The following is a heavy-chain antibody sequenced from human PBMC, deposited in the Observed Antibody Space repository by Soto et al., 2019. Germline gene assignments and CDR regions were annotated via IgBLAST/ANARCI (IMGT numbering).Heavy chain of an antibody. J-gene: IGHJ4*02. CDR1: GFTFSSYV. CDR2: ISGSDDST. V-gene: IGHV3-23*01. D-gene: IGHD3-10*01. Sequence: GGSLRLSCGASGFTFSSYVRNWVRQAPGKGLEWVSTISGSDDSTYYADSVKGRFTISRDNSKNTLYLQMNGLRADDTAVYYCAKIRWYGRNSGPYDYWGQGTLVTVSS. CDR3: AKIRWYGRNSGPYDY.